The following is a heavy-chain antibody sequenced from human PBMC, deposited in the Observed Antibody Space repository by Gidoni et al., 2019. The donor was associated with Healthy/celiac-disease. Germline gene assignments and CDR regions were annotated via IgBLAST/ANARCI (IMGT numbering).Heavy chain of an antibody. CDR1: GGSFSGYY. J-gene: IGHJ3*02. Sequence: QVQLQQRGAGLLKPSETLSLTCAVHGGSFSGYYWSWIRQPPGKGLEWIGEINHSGSTNYNPSLKSRVTISVDTSKNQFSLKLSAVTAADTAVYYCARAWGVVTAIRPRDAFDIWGQGTMVTVSS. CDR2: INHSGST. V-gene: IGHV4-34*01. CDR3: ARAWGVVTAIRPRDAFDI. D-gene: IGHD2-21*02.